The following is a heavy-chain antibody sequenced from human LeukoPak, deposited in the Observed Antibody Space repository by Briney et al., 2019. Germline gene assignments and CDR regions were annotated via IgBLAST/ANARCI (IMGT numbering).Heavy chain of an antibody. Sequence: GGSLRLSCAASGFRFSSYDIHWVRQAPGKGLEWVTFIESDGTKEYYADSVKGRFSISRDNDKNTVHVQMNTLTAEDTAVYYYAKEGSGWYYLDYWGQGTVVTVSS. V-gene: IGHV3-30*02. CDR2: IESDGTKE. CDR1: GFRFSSYD. J-gene: IGHJ4*02. D-gene: IGHD6-19*01. CDR3: AKEGSGWYYLDY.